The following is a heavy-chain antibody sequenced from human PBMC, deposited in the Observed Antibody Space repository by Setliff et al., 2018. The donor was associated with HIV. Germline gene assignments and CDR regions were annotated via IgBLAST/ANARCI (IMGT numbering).Heavy chain of an antibody. J-gene: IGHJ5*02. D-gene: IGHD3-22*01. CDR1: GGSISSSSYY. CDR2: IYDSGST. CDR3: ARDEVVTMIVVVMTNNWFAP. Sequence: SETLSLTCTVSGGSISSSSYYWGWIRQPPGKGREWIGSIYDSGSTYYNPSIKSRVTISVDTSKNQFSLKLCSVTAADTAVYYCARDEVVTMIVVVMTNNWFAPWGQGTRVTSPQ. V-gene: IGHV4-39*07.